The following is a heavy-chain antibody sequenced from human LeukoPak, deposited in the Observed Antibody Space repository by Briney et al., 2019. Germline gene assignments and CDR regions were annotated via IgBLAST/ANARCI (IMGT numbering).Heavy chain of an antibody. CDR3: ATNVDTSDDY. CDR2: ISGSGRST. J-gene: IGHJ4*02. V-gene: IGHV3-23*01. D-gene: IGHD5-18*01. CDR1: GFTASGYG. Sequence: GGSLRLSCAASGFTASGYGMSWVREAPGKGLEWVSTISGSGRSTYYADSVKGRFTISRDNSKNTLYLQMNSLRAEDTALYYCATNVDTSDDYWGQGTLVTVSS.